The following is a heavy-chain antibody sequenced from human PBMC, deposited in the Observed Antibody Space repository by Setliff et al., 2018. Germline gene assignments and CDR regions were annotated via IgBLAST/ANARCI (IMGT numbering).Heavy chain of an antibody. CDR1: GDSFRNNA. J-gene: IGHJ6*03. CDR3: VREGVDSRSSTDYRYYMDV. Sequence: ASVKVSCKASGDSFRNNAITWVRQAPGQGLEWMGRITPMIGTANYAQKFQGRVSITADESTSTAYMQLSSLGSEDTAVYYCVREGVDSRSSTDYRYYMDVWGKGTTVTVSS. D-gene: IGHD3-22*01. CDR2: ITPMIGTA. V-gene: IGHV1-69*13.